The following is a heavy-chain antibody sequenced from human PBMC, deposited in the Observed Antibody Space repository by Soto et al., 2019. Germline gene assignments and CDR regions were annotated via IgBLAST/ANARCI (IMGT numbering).Heavy chain of an antibody. J-gene: IGHJ6*02. Sequence: QVQIVQSGAEVKKPGSSVTVSCKTSGGPFSKDAINWVRQAPGQGLEWMGLLIPVFGAPIYAQNFQGRIRIAEDASTITAFMVLSRLRSEDTAVYYCTRVLGYTFEPGKTRYYDMAVLGQRPTVSVAS. V-gene: IGHV1-69*01. CDR1: GGPFSKDA. CDR2: LIPVFGAP. CDR3: TRVLGYTFEPGKTRYYDMAV. D-gene: IGHD5-18*01.